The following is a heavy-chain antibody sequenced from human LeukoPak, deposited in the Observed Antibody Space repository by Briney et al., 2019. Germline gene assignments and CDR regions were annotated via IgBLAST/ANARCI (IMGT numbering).Heavy chain of an antibody. CDR1: GDSVGSGSSH. D-gene: IGHD2-21*02. CDR2: IHFSGAT. Sequence: SETLSLTCSVSGDSVGSGSSHWVWIRLPPGKGLEWIATIHFSGATYYNPSLKSRVTISVDTSKDQFSLKLSSVTAADTAVYFCARHLDCSGDCSLDFWGQGTLVTVSS. J-gene: IGHJ4*02. V-gene: IGHV4-39*01. CDR3: ARHLDCSGDCSLDF.